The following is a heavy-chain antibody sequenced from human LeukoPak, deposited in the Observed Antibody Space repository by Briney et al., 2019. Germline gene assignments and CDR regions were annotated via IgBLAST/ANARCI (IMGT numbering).Heavy chain of an antibody. D-gene: IGHD3-22*01. J-gene: IGHJ4*02. CDR2: IYSGGST. CDR3: ASAPEGYDSSGFFDY. Sequence: GGSLRLSCAASGFTVSSNYMSWVRQAPGKGLEWVSVIYSGGSTYYADSVKGRFTISRHNSKNTLYLQMNSLRAEDTAVYYCASAPEGYDSSGFFDYWGQGTLVTVSS. V-gene: IGHV3-53*04. CDR1: GFTVSSNY.